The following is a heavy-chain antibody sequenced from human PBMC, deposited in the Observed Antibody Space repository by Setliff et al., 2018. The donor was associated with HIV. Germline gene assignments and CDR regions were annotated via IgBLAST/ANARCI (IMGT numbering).Heavy chain of an antibody. CDR1: GGSFSGYY. CDR3: ARHLYGGYTGGFDY. CDR2: INHSGST. Sequence: PSETLSLTCAVYGGSFSGYYWSWIRQPPGKGLEWIGEINHSGSTNYNPSLKSRVTISVDTSKNQFSLKLTSVTAADTAVYYCARHLYGGYTGGFDYWGQGTLVTVSS. D-gene: IGHD5-12*01. J-gene: IGHJ4*02. V-gene: IGHV4-34*01.